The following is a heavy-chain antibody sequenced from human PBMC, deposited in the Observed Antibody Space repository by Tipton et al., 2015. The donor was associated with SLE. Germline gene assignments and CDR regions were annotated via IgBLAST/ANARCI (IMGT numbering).Heavy chain of an antibody. J-gene: IGHJ4*02. Sequence: TLSLTCTVSGGSISSGYYWGWIRQPPGKGLEWIGSIYHSGSTNYNPSLKSRVTISVDTSKNQFSLKLSSVTAADTAVYYCARENYFDYWGQGTLVTVSS. CDR1: GGSISSGYY. V-gene: IGHV4-38-2*02. CDR3: ARENYFDY. CDR2: IYHSGST.